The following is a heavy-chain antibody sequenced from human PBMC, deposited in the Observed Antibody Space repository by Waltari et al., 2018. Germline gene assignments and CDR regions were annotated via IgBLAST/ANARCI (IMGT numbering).Heavy chain of an antibody. V-gene: IGHV3-33*05. CDR2: IVYDGSTD. D-gene: IGHD6-25*01. Sequence: GQLPESGGGVVQPGRSRRRDWAASGLALGGFGVRWGRQAPGTGLDCVAYIVYDGSTDYHADSVKGRFTISRDISKNTLYLQMNSLRVEATAVYYCARDAALSRFASLGQGTLVTVSS. CDR3: ARDAALSRFAS. J-gene: IGHJ4*02. CDR1: GLALGGFG.